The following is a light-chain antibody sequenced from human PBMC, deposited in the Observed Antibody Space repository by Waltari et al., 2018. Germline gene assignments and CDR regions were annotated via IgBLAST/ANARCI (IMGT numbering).Light chain of an antibody. CDR2: ATN. CDR1: IYYIGINP. Sequence: LTQSPSLSGTPGQRVTIYCSGDIYYIGINPVNWYQQFPGAAPRVVMTATNERPSVIPYRFSGSKSGNSASLTISGLRFEDESDFYCGACDDKVKAWLFGGGTTVTVL. CDR3: GACDDKVKAWL. V-gene: IGLV1-44*01. J-gene: IGLJ2*01.